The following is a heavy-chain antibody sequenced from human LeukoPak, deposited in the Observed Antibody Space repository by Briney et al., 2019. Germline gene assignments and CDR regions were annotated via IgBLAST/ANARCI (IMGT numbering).Heavy chain of an antibody. J-gene: IGHJ3*02. CDR2: ISYDGSNK. CDR3: AKVVGFGRYYDILTASGGAFDI. V-gene: IGHV3-30*18. D-gene: IGHD3-9*01. Sequence: PGGSLRLSCAASGFTFSSYGMHWVRQAPGKGLEWVAVISYDGSNKYYADSVKGRFTISRDNSKNTLYLQMNSLRAEDTAVYYCAKVVGFGRYYDILTASGGAFDIWGQGTMVTVSS. CDR1: GFTFSSYG.